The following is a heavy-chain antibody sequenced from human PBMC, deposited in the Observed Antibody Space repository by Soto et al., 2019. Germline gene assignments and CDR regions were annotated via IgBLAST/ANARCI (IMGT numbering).Heavy chain of an antibody. V-gene: IGHV1-2*02. CDR3: ARDWLYSSSSDPERIDY. Sequence: ASVKVSCKASGYTFTSYAMHWVRQAPGQRLEWMGWINPNSGGTNYAQKFQGRVTMTRDTSISTAYMELSRLRSDDTAVYYCARDWLYSSSSDPERIDYWGQGTLVTVSS. CDR2: INPNSGGT. CDR1: GYTFTSYA. J-gene: IGHJ4*02. D-gene: IGHD6-6*01.